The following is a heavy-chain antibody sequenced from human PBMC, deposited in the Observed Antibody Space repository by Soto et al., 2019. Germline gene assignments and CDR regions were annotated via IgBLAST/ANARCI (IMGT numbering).Heavy chain of an antibody. Sequence: CVTWMRQPQGKALEWLARIEWEDNNYYRTSLKTRLTISKDTSKHQVVLTLTNMDPNDTATYYCARSGGLEDAFDIWGQGTVVTVSS. V-gene: IGHV2-70*11. CDR1: C. CDR2: IEWEDNN. J-gene: IGHJ3*02. CDR3: ARSGGLEDAFDI. D-gene: IGHD1-1*01.